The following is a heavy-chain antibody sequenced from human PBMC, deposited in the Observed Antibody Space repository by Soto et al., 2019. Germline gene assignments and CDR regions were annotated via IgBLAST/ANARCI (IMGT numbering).Heavy chain of an antibody. Sequence: SETLSLTCTVSGGSISSGDYYWSWIRLPPGKGLEWIGYIYYSGSTYYNPSLKSRVTISVDTSNNQFSLKLTSVTAADTAVYYCARYYYGSGSYQDYWGQGTLVTVSS. D-gene: IGHD3-10*01. CDR3: ARYYYGSGSYQDY. CDR2: IYYSGST. CDR1: GGSISSGDYY. V-gene: IGHV4-30-4*01. J-gene: IGHJ4*02.